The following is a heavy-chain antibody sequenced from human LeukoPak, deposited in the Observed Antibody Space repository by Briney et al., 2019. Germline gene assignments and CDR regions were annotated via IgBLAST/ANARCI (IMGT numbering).Heavy chain of an antibody. V-gene: IGHV3-23*01. D-gene: IGHD6-6*01. J-gene: IGHJ4*02. CDR2: ISGSGGST. CDR1: GFTFSSYA. CDR3: ANSLYSSSSADY. Sequence: GGSLRLSCAASGFTFSSYAMSWVRQAPGKGLEWVSGISGSGGSTYYADSVKGRFTISRDNSKNTLYLQMNSPRAEDTAVYYCANSLYSSSSADYWGQGTLVTVSS.